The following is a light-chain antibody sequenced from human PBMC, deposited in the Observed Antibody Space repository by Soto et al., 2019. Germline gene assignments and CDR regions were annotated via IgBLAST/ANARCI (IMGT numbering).Light chain of an antibody. CDR1: QSVGSSH. CDR2: GAS. J-gene: IGKJ2*01. CDR3: QQYDSSPLYT. V-gene: IGKV3-20*01. Sequence: DIVLTQSPVTLSLSPGERATLSCRASQSVGSSHLAWYQQKPGQAPRLVIYGASSRATGIPDRFSGSGSGTDFTLTISRLEPADFAVYYCQQYDSSPLYTFGQGTKLEIK.